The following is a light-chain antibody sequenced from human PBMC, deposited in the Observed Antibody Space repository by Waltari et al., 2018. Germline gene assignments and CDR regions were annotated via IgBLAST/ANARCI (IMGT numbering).Light chain of an antibody. CDR3: SSFTGSSTLV. Sequence: QSALTQPASVSGSPGQSITISCTGTSSDVGGYNYVSWYQQHPGRAPKVMIYDFSNRPSGVSNRFSGSKSGNTASLTISGLQAEDEADYYCSSFTGSSTLVFGGGTKLTVL. CDR1: SSDVGGYNY. V-gene: IGLV2-14*03. J-gene: IGLJ2*01. CDR2: DFS.